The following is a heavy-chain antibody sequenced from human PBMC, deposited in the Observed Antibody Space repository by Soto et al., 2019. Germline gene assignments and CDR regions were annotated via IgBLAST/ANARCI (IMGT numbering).Heavy chain of an antibody. Sequence: SHTLSLTCAISGYSVSSNSAALNWIRQSPSRGLEWLGRTYYRSKWYNDYAVSVKSRITINPDTSKNQFSLQLNSVTPEDMAVYYCARLLTGYPDYYYYGMDVWGQGTTVTVSS. V-gene: IGHV6-1*01. D-gene: IGHD3-9*01. CDR1: GYSVSSNSAA. CDR2: TYYRSKWYN. CDR3: ARLLTGYPDYYYYGMDV. J-gene: IGHJ6*02.